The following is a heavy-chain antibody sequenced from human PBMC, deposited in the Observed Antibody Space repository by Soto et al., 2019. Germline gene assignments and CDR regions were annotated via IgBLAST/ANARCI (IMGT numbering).Heavy chain of an antibody. Sequence: PSETLSLTCTVSGGSISSADYYWSWIRQPPGKGLEWIGYIYYSGSTYYNPSLKSRVTISVDTSKNQYSLKLSSVTAADTAVYNCARNHVDTAMVLYFDYWGQGTLVTVSS. CDR2: IYYSGST. J-gene: IGHJ4*02. CDR3: ARNHVDTAMVLYFDY. V-gene: IGHV4-30-4*01. D-gene: IGHD5-18*01. CDR1: GGSISSADYY.